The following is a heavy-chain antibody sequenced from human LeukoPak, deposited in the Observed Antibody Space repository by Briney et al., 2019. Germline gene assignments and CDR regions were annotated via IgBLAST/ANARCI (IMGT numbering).Heavy chain of an antibody. J-gene: IGHJ4*02. V-gene: IGHV3-23*01. D-gene: IGHD4-17*01. CDR2: ISGSGGST. CDR1: GFTFSSYA. Sequence: GGSLRLSCAASGFTFSSYAMSWVRQAPGKGLEWVSAISGSGGSTYYADSVKGRFTISRDNSKNTLYPQMNSLRAEDTAVYYCAKKAVGKTGDPGPFAGWGQGTLVTVSS. CDR3: AKKAVGKTGDPGPFAG.